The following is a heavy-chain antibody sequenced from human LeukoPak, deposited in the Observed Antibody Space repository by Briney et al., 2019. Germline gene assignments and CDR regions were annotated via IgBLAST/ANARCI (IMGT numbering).Heavy chain of an antibody. CDR1: GFTVSSNY. D-gene: IGHD3-3*01. CDR2: IYSGGST. J-gene: IGHJ6*02. Sequence: GGSLRLSCAASGFTVSSNYMSWVRQAPGKGLEWVSVIYSGGSTYYADSVKGRFTISRDNSKNTLYLQMNSLRAEDTAVYYCARDLFGSYNPSYGMDVWDQGTTVTVSS. V-gene: IGHV3-66*01. CDR3: ARDLFGSYNPSYGMDV.